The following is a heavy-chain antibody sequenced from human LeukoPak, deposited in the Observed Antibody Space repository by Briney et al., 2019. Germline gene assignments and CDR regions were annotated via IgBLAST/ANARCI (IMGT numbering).Heavy chain of an antibody. CDR3: ARAPKSGSYYWFDP. Sequence: SETLSLTCTVSGDSISSSSYYWGWIRQPPGKGLEWIGYIYYSGSTYYNPSLKGRVFISVDTSKNQFSLKLSSVTAADTAVYYCARAPKSGSYYWFDPWGHGTLVTVSS. J-gene: IGHJ5*02. D-gene: IGHD1-26*01. CDR1: GDSISSSSYY. CDR2: IYYSGST. V-gene: IGHV4-39*07.